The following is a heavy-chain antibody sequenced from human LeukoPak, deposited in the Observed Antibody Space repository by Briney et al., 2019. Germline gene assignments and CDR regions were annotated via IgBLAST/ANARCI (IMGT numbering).Heavy chain of an antibody. CDR1: GFTFSSYA. D-gene: IGHD3-10*01. CDR3: AITMVRGAVDY. J-gene: IGHJ4*02. CDR2: ISYDGSNK. Sequence: GGSLRLSCAASGFTFSSYAMHGVRQAPGKGLEWVAVISYDGSNKYYADSVKGRFTISRDNSKNTLYLQMNSLRAEDTAVYYCAITMVRGAVDYWGQGTLVTVSS. V-gene: IGHV3-30*04.